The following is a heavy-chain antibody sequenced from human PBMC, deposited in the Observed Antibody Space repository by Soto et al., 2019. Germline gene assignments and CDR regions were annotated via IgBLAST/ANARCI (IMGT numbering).Heavy chain of an antibody. CDR2: ISYDGSNK. CDR1: GFTFSSYA. CDR3: ARDPNGYNWNFGWFDP. Sequence: QVQLVESGGGVVQPGRSLRLSCAASGFTFSSYAMHWVRQAPGKGLEWVEVISYDGSNKYYADYVKGRFTISRDNSKNTLYLQMNSLRAEDTAVYYCARDPNGYNWNFGWFDPWGQGTLVTVSS. J-gene: IGHJ5*02. D-gene: IGHD1-7*01. V-gene: IGHV3-30-3*01.